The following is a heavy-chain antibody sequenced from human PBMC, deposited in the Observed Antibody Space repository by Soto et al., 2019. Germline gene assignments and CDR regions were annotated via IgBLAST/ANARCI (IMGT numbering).Heavy chain of an antibody. Sequence: GGSLTLSCAASGFTFSSYWMSWVRQAPGKGLEWVANIKQDGSEKYYVDSVKGRFTISRDNAKNSLYLQMNSLRAEDTAVYYCARAIDSSGYPDAFDIWGQGTMVTVSS. CDR1: GFTFSSYW. J-gene: IGHJ3*02. D-gene: IGHD3-22*01. V-gene: IGHV3-7*01. CDR3: ARAIDSSGYPDAFDI. CDR2: IKQDGSEK.